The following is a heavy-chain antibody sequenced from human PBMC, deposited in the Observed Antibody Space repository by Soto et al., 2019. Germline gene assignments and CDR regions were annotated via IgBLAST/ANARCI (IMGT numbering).Heavy chain of an antibody. D-gene: IGHD6-19*01. V-gene: IGHV3-23*01. J-gene: IGHJ4*02. CDR1: GFTFSSYD. CDR2: ISDGGVTT. CDR3: AKVGSSGWYYFDY. Sequence: EVQLLESGGGLVQPGGSLRLSCAASGFTFSSYDMSWVRHAPGKGLERVSTISDGGVTTYYTNSVKGRFTTSRDNSKNTLYLQMNSMRAEDTALYYCAKVGSSGWYYFDYWGQGTLVPVSS.